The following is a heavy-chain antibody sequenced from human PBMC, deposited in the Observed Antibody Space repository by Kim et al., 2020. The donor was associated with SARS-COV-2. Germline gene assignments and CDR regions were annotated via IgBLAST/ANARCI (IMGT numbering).Heavy chain of an antibody. Sequence: ASVKVSCKASGYTFTSYAMHWVRQAPGQRLEWMGWINAGNGNTKYSQKFQGRVTITRDTSASTAYMELSSLRSEDTAVYYCARERVAGHYYYYYGMDVWGQGTTVTVSS. CDR3: ARERVAGHYYYYYGMDV. CDR1: GYTFTSYA. D-gene: IGHD6-19*01. V-gene: IGHV1-3*01. J-gene: IGHJ6*02. CDR2: INAGNGNT.